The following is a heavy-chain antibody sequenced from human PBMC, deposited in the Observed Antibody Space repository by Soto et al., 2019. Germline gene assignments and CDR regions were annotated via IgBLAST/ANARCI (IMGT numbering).Heavy chain of an antibody. J-gene: IGHJ1*01. CDR3: AKAGCQLLWCFHH. CDR2: ISYDGSNK. Sequence: QVQLVESGGGVVQPGRSLRLSCAASGFTFSSYGMHWVRQAPGKGLEWVAVISYDGSNKYYADSVKGRFTISRDNSKNTLYRQMNSLRAEDTGVYYCAKAGCQLLWCFHHWGQGTLVAISS. D-gene: IGHD2-2*01. V-gene: IGHV3-30*18. CDR1: GFTFSSYG.